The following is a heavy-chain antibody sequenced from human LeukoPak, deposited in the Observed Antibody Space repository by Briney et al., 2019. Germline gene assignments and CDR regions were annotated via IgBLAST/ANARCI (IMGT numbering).Heavy chain of an antibody. D-gene: IGHD3-10*01. V-gene: IGHV3-53*01. CDR3: AVYYYGSGSQKRYYYYMDV. J-gene: IGHJ6*03. Sequence: PGGSLRLSCAASGFTVSSNYMSWLRQAPGKGLECVSVIYSDGTTYYADSVKGRFTISRDKSKNTLYLQMNILRAEDTAVYYCAVYYYGSGSQKRYYYYMDVWGKGTPVTVSS. CDR1: GFTVSSNY. CDR2: IYSDGTT.